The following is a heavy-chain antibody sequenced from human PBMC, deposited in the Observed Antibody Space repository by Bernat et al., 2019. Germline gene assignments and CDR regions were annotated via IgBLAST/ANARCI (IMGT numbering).Heavy chain of an antibody. CDR1: GFTFTSYA. CDR3: ARENCSGGSCPRYYAFDI. D-gene: IGHD2-15*01. J-gene: IGHJ3*02. CDR2: ISSDGANK. Sequence: QVQLVESGGGVVQPGGSLRLSCAASGFTFTSYAMHWVRQAPGKGLEWVAFISSDGANKNNADSVKGRFTISRDNSKNTLYLQMNSLRAEDTAVYYCARENCSGGSCPRYYAFDIWGQGTMVTVSS. V-gene: IGHV3-30*02.